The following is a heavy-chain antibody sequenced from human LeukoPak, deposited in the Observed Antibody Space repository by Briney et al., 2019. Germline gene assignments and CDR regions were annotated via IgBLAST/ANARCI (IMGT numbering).Heavy chain of an antibody. CDR1: GFTFSNYE. CDR2: ISTSGGTI. D-gene: IGHD3-22*01. CDR3: ARAHYYDSSDMGY. J-gene: IGHJ4*02. Sequence: GGSLRLSCAASGFTFSNYEINWVRQAPGKWLGWVSYISTSGGTIYYADSVKGRFTISRDNAKSSLYLQMNSLRAEDTAVYYCARAHYYDSSDMGYWGQGTLVTVSS. V-gene: IGHV3-48*03.